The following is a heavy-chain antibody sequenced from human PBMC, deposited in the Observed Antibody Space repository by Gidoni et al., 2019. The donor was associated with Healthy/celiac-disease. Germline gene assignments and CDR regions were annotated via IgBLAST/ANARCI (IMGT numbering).Heavy chain of an antibody. CDR2: ISYDGSNK. Sequence: AAAGFTFSSDCMHWVRQAPGKGLEWVAVISYDGSNKYYADSVKGRFTISRDNSKNTLYLQMNSLRAEDTAVYYCAKNIAPHYYDSSGMDVWGQGTTVTVSS. J-gene: IGHJ6*02. CDR3: AKNIAPHYYDSSGMDV. CDR1: GFTFSSDC. D-gene: IGHD3-22*01. V-gene: IGHV3-30*18.